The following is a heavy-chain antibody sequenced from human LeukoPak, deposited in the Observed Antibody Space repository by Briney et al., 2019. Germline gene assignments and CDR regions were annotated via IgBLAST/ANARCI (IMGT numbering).Heavy chain of an antibody. V-gene: IGHV4-39*01. D-gene: IGHD2-21*01. CDR2: GFYSGST. J-gene: IGHJ2*01. CDR1: GDSISNNSYC. CDR3: ARHVRVVNAQLYWYFDL. Sequence: PSETLSLTCTVSGDSISNNSYCWGWIRQPPGKGLEWIGSGFYSGSTSYNPSLKSRVAVSVDTSRNQFSLQLSSVTAADTAVYYCARHVRVVNAQLYWYFDLWGRGTLVTVSS.